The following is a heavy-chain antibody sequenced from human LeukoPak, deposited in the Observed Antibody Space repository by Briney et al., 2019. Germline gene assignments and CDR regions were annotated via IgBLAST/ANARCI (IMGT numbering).Heavy chain of an antibody. CDR3: ARARPDGSSYFDY. CDR2: IHRDGSTT. Sequence: GGPLRLSCAASGFTFSSHWMHWVRQVPGKGPVWVSRIHRDGSTTNYADSVKGRFTISRDNTKNTLYLQMSSLRDEDTAIYYCARARPDGSSYFDYWGQGILVTVSS. V-gene: IGHV3-74*01. D-gene: IGHD3-16*02. CDR1: GFTFSSHW. J-gene: IGHJ4*02.